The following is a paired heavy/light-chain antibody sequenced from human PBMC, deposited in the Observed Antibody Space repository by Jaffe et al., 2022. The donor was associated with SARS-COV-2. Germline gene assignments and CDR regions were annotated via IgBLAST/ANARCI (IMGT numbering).Heavy chain of an antibody. CDR1: GFIFGDSA. J-gene: IGHJ4*02. V-gene: IGHV3-49*03. Sequence: EVQLVESGGGLVQPGQSLRLSCTTSGFIFGDSAMNWFRQAPGKGLEWVGFIRTKTYGATTESAASVKGRFTISRDDSKSIAYLQMNSLRTEDTAMYYCALGAYSSGYWGQGTLVTVSS. D-gene: IGHD1-26*01. CDR2: IRTKTYGATT. CDR3: ALGAYSSGY.
Light chain of an antibody. V-gene: IGKV2-24*01. CDR3: MQATQFLIT. Sequence: DIVMTQTPLSSPVTLGQPASISCRSSQSLVHSDGNTYLSWLQQRPGQPPRLLIYKVSNRFSGVPDRFSGSGAGTDFTLKISRVEAEDVGVYYCMQATQFLITFGQGTRLDIK. CDR2: KVS. CDR1: QSLVHSDGNTY. J-gene: IGKJ5*01.